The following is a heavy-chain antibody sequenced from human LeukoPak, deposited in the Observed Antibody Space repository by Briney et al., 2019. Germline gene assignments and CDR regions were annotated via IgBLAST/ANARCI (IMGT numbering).Heavy chain of an antibody. CDR1: GGSISSSSYY. J-gene: IGHJ6*03. CDR3: ASLKSSSWTGYYYMDV. V-gene: IGHV4-39*07. D-gene: IGHD6-13*01. Sequence: SETLSLTCTVSGGSISSSSYYWGWIRQPPGKGLEWIGSIYYSGSTYYNPSLKSRVTISVDTSKNQFSLKLSSVTAADTAVYYCASLKSSSWTGYYYMDVWGKGTTVTVSS. CDR2: IYYSGST.